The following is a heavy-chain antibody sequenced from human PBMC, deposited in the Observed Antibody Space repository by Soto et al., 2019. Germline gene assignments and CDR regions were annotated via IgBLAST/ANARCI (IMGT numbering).Heavy chain of an antibody. Sequence: PGGSLRLSCAGSRFDFTSYCMHWLRQAPGKGLEWVAVMSNGGNNQFYADSVRGRFIISRDTSKKTLFLQMTTLRREDTAVYYCVTGSSVTREEDSWGPGVVVTVCS. CDR1: RFDFTSYC. V-gene: IGHV3-30*03. J-gene: IGHJ4*02. D-gene: IGHD3-10*01. CDR3: VTGSSVTREEDS. CDR2: MSNGGNNQ.